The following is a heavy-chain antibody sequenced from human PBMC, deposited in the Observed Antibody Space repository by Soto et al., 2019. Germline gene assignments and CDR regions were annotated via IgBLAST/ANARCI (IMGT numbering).Heavy chain of an antibody. D-gene: IGHD2-15*01. J-gene: IGHJ6*02. CDR3: VRVSGGGYYYGMDV. CDR2: IYYSGST. CDR1: GDSIGSYY. Sequence: SETLSLTCIVSGDSIGSYYWSWIRRPPGKGLEWIGHIYYSGSTNYNPSLKSRVTISLDTSKNQFSLKLTSVTAADTAVYYCVRVSGGGYYYGMDVWGQGTTVTVSS. V-gene: IGHV4-59*01.